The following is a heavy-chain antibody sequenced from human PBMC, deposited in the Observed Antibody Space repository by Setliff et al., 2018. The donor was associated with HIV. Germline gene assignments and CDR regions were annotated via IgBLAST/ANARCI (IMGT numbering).Heavy chain of an antibody. Sequence: GGSLRLSCAGSGFTFSSYWMSWVRQAPGKGLEWVANIKQDGSEKYYVESVKGRFTISRDNANNSLYLQMNSLRAEDTAVYYCARGARGYRYGWGQGTLVTVSS. CDR3: ARGARGYRYG. V-gene: IGHV3-7*01. CDR1: GFTFSSYW. CDR2: IKQDGSEK. J-gene: IGHJ4*02. D-gene: IGHD5-18*01.